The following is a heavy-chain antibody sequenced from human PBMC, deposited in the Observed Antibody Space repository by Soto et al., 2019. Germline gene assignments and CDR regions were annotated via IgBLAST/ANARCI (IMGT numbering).Heavy chain of an antibody. CDR3: AKNGQPPYYYYGMDV. Sequence: ASVKVSCEASGYTFTRYGTSWVRQAPGQGLEWMGWISGYNGDTNYAQKFQGRVTMTIDTSTLTTYMELRSLTSDDTAVYYCAKNGQPPYYYYGMDVWGQGTTVTVSS. CDR2: ISGYNGDT. CDR1: GYTFTRYG. J-gene: IGHJ6*02. V-gene: IGHV1-18*01. D-gene: IGHD2-8*01.